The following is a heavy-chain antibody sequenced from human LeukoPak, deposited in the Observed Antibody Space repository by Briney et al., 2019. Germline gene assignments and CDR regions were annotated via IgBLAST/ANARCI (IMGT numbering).Heavy chain of an antibody. CDR3: AREFVVVPAAANDY. Sequence: ASVKVSCTASGYTFTSYGISWVRQAPGQGLEWMGWISAYNGNTNYAQKLQGRVTMTTDTSTSTAYMELRSLRSDDTAVYYCAREFVVVPAAANDYWGQGTLVTVSS. CDR1: GYTFTSYG. J-gene: IGHJ4*02. CDR2: ISAYNGNT. V-gene: IGHV1-18*01. D-gene: IGHD2-2*01.